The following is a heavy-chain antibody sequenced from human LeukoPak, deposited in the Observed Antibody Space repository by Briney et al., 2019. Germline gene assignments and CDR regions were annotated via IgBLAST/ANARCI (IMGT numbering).Heavy chain of an antibody. Sequence: ASVKVSCKASGYTFTSYGTSWVRQAPGQGLEWMGWISAYNGNTNYAQKLQGRVTMTTDTSTSTAYMELRSLRSDDTAVYYCARVPPAYYYDSSGYYFDYWGQGTLVTVSS. D-gene: IGHD3-22*01. V-gene: IGHV1-18*01. CDR1: GYTFTSYG. CDR3: ARVPPAYYYDSSGYYFDY. CDR2: ISAYNGNT. J-gene: IGHJ4*02.